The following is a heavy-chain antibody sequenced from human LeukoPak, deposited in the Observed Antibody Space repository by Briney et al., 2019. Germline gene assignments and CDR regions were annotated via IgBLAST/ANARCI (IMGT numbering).Heavy chain of an antibody. CDR3: AKGITMIVVVTEYFQH. Sequence: QAGGSLRLSCAVSGFSFNSYAMSWVRQTPGKGLEWVSGISGSGGSTYYADSVTGRFTISRDNSKNTLYLQMDSLRPEDTAVYYCAKGITMIVVVTEYFQHWGQGTLVTVSS. D-gene: IGHD3-22*01. CDR1: GFSFNSYA. J-gene: IGHJ1*01. CDR2: ISGSGGST. V-gene: IGHV3-23*01.